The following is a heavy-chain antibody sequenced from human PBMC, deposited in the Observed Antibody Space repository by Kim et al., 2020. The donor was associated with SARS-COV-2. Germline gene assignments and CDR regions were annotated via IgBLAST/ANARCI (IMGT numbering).Heavy chain of an antibody. CDR2: IYYSGST. CDR3: ATAIITMVRGVTFIPSFDY. Sequence: SETLSLTCTVSGGSISSSSYYWGWIRQPPGKGLEWIGRIYYSGSTYYNPSLKSRVTISVDTSKNQFSLKLSSVTAADTAVYYCATAIITMVRGVTFIPSFDYWGQGTLVTVSS. J-gene: IGHJ4*02. D-gene: IGHD3-10*01. CDR1: GGSISSSSYY. V-gene: IGHV4-39*01.